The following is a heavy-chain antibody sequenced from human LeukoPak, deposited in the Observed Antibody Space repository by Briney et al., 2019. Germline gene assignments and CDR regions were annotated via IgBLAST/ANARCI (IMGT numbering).Heavy chain of an antibody. CDR2: INHSGST. Sequence: SETLSLTCAVYGGSFSGYYWSWIRQPPGKGLEWIGEINHSGSTNYNPSLKSRVTISVDTSKNQFSLKLSSVTAADTAVYYCASYKGREPTYTYWGQGTLVTVSS. V-gene: IGHV4-34*01. D-gene: IGHD1-14*01. CDR3: ASYKGREPTYTY. J-gene: IGHJ4*02. CDR1: GGSFSGYY.